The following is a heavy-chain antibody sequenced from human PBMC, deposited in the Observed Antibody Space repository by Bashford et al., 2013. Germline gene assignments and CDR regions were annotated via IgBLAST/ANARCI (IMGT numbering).Heavy chain of an antibody. J-gene: IGHJ6*01. CDR2: IYTSGST. Sequence: SETLSLTCTVSGGSISSGSYYWSWIRQTAGKGLEWIGRIYTSGSTNYNPSLGSRVTISVDTSKNQFSLKLSSVTATDTAVYYCARERVDTTTVPYYYYGMDVWGPKGTTVTVSS. CDR1: GGSISSGSYY. CDR3: ARERVDTTTVPYYYYGMDV. D-gene: IGHD5-18*01. V-gene: IGHV4-61*02.